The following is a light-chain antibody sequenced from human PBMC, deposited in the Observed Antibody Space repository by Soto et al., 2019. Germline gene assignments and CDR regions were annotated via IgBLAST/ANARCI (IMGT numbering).Light chain of an antibody. CDR2: KAS. V-gene: IGKV1-5*03. CDR3: QHYNNYPWT. Sequence: DIQMTQSPSTLSASVGDRVTITCRASQSISSWLAWYQQKPGKAPKVLIYKASSLESGVPSRFSGSGSGTEFTLTISSPQPDDFATYYCQHYNNYPWTFGQGTKVEIK. CDR1: QSISSW. J-gene: IGKJ1*01.